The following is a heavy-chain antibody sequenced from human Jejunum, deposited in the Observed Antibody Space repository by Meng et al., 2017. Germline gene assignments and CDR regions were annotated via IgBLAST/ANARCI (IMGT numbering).Heavy chain of an antibody. Sequence: QAQRVQSGSDWNKPGASVKVSSKASGYTFTNYAMNWVRQAPGQGLEWMGWINTNPGNPTYAQGFTGRFVFSLDTSVSTTYLQISSLEAEDTAVYYCVLGPTTAAFDYWGQGTLVTVSS. CDR3: VLGPTTAAFDY. CDR2: INTNPGNP. CDR1: GYTFTNYA. V-gene: IGHV7-4-1*02. J-gene: IGHJ4*02. D-gene: IGHD1-26*01.